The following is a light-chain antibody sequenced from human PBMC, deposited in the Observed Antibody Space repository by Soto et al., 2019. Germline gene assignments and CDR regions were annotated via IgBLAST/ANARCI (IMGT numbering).Light chain of an antibody. CDR1: QDIRNY. J-gene: IGKJ4*01. CDR2: DAF. CDR3: QKYDNLPSLT. Sequence: IQMTQSPSSLSASLGDRVTITCQASQDIRNYLNWYQQKPGKAPKLLIYDAFNLETGVPSRFRGSRSGRDFSLTISSLQPEDSGTYYCQKYDNLPSLTFGGGTKVDIK. V-gene: IGKV1-33*01.